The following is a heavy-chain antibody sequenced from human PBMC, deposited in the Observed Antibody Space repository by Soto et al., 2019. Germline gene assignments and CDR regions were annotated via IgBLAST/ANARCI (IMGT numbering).Heavy chain of an antibody. V-gene: IGHV1-18*01. J-gene: IGHJ4*02. CDR2: ISGYSGHT. CDR1: GYTFSSYS. CDR3: AREWDNKSEHSSGWYDDF. Sequence: ASVKVSCKASGYTFSSYSISWVRQAPGQGLEWMGWISGYSGHTYYAQKFQGRVTMTTDTSTNTVYMELRSLRSDDTAVYYCAREWDNKSEHSSGWYDDFWGQGTLVTVSS. D-gene: IGHD6-19*01.